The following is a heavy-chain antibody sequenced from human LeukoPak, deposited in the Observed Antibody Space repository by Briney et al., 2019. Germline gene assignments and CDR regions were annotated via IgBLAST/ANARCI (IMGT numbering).Heavy chain of an antibody. Sequence: PGRSLRLSCAASGFTFSSYGMHWVRQAPGKGLEWVSYISSSGSTIYYADSVKGRFTISRDNAKNSLYLQMNSLRAEDTAVYYCARSGGGFWSGSRSSYDYWGQGTLVTVSS. CDR1: GFTFSSYG. D-gene: IGHD3-3*01. CDR3: ARSGGGFWSGSRSSYDY. V-gene: IGHV3-48*04. J-gene: IGHJ4*02. CDR2: ISSSGSTI.